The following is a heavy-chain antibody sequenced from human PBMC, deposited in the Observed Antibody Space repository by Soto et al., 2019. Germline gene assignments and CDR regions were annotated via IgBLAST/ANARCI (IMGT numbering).Heavy chain of an antibody. CDR2: INPNSGGT. Sequence: GASVKVSCKASGYTFTGYYMHWVRQAPGQGLEWMGWINPNSGGTNYAQKFQGRVTMTRDTSISTAYMELSRLRADDTAVYYCARDLTAYSSSWRRYYYYGMDVWGQGTTVTAP. J-gene: IGHJ6*02. CDR1: GYTFTGYY. V-gene: IGHV1-2*02. D-gene: IGHD6-13*01. CDR3: ARDLTAYSSSWRRYYYYGMDV.